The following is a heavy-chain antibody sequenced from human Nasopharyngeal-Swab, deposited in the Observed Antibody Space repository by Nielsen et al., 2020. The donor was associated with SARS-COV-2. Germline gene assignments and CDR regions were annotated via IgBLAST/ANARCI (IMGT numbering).Heavy chain of an antibody. D-gene: IGHD2-15*01. CDR3: ARCSGGSCRFDY. CDR1: GYTFTSYG. J-gene: IGHJ4*02. CDR2: ISAYNGNT. V-gene: IGHV1-18*04. Sequence: ASVKVSCKASGYTFTSYGISWVRQAPGQGLEWMGWISAYNGNTNYAQKFQGRVTMTRNTSISTAYMELSSLRSEDAAVYYCARCSGGSCRFDYWGQGTLVTVSS.